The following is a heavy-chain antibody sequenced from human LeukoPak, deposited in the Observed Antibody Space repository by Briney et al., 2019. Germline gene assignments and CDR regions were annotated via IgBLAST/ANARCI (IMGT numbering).Heavy chain of an antibody. CDR2: FDPEDGET. J-gene: IGHJ4*02. V-gene: IGHV1-24*01. Sequence: GASVKVSCKVSGYTLTELSMHWVRQAPGKGLEWMGGFDPEDGETIYAQKFQGKVTMTEDASTDTAYMELSSLRSEDTAVYYCATDFDRSGFPIFDYWGQGTLVTVSS. D-gene: IGHD3-22*01. CDR1: GYTLTELS. CDR3: ATDFDRSGFPIFDY.